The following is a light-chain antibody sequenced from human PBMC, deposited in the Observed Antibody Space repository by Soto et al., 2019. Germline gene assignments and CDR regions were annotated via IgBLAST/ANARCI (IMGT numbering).Light chain of an antibody. V-gene: IGKV1-39*01. CDR1: HDIITY. CDR2: AAS. Sequence: DIQMTQSPSSLYASIGDTVTITCRASHDIITYVNWYQHKPGKAPELLIYAASALQSGVPSRFSGSGSGTEFTLTLNGLQREDFGTYYCQESFTNITFGGGTKVDIK. CDR3: QESFTNIT. J-gene: IGKJ4*01.